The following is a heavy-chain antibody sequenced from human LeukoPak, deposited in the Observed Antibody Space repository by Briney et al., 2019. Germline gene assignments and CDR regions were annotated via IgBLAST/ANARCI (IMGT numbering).Heavy chain of an antibody. CDR2: IRISAYGATT. D-gene: IGHD1-1*01. CDR3: ATHRLESHDIQFDY. J-gene: IGHJ4*02. Sequence: GRSLRLSCSVSGLPFSDALSWVRQLPGKGLEWVGFIRISAYGATTEYPAPVKDRFSISRDDSNSLVYLQMNTLKTEDTAVYYCATHRLESHDIQFDYWGQGAQVTVSS. CDR1: GLPFSDA. V-gene: IGHV3-49*04.